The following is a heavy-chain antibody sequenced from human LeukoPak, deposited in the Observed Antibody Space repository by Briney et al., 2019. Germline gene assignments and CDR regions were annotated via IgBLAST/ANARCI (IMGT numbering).Heavy chain of an antibody. CDR2: VFYTGET. CDR3: ARGDQLLWFGELSPPIDY. V-gene: IGHV4-39*07. J-gene: IGHJ4*02. D-gene: IGHD3-10*01. Sequence: PSETLSLTCTVSGGSMTIDNYYWAWIRQPPGKGLEWLGSVFYTGETYSNPSFNNRVIISVDTSTKKFSLSLKSVTAADTAVYYCARGDQLLWFGELSPPIDYWGQGTLVTVSS. CDR1: GGSMTIDNYY.